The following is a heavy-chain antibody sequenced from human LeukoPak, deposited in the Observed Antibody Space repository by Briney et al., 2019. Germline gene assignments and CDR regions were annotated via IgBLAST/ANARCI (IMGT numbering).Heavy chain of an antibody. J-gene: IGHJ4*02. V-gene: IGHV4-34*01. CDR2: INHSGST. CDR1: GGSFSGYY. Sequence: TSETLSLTCAVYGGSFSGYYWSWIRQPPGKGLEWIGEINHSGSTNHNLSLKSRVTISVDTSKNQFSLKLSSVTAADTAVYYCARSSSYCYDSSGYYSHDYWGQGTLVTVSS. D-gene: IGHD3-22*01. CDR3: ARSSSYCYDSSGYYSHDY.